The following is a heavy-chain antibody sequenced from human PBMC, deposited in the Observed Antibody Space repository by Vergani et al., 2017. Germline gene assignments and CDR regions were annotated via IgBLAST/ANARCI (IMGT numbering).Heavy chain of an antibody. CDR3: ARGRWVYAIDY. CDR2: INAGNGNT. J-gene: IGHJ4*02. CDR1: GYTFTRYA. V-gene: IGHV1-3*01. D-gene: IGHD2-8*01. Sequence: HLVQSCAYVKKPGASVKFSCKASGYTFTRYAMHWVRQAPGQRLEWMGWINAGNGNTKYSQKFQGRVTITRDTSASTAYMELSSLRSEDTAVYYCARGRWVYAIDYWGQGTLVTVSS.